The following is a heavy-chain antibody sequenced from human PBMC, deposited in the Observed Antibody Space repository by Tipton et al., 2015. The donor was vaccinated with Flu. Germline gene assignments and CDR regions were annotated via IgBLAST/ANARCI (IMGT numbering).Heavy chain of an antibody. CDR1: GLTVSSSY. CDR2: IYSGGWI. J-gene: IGHJ3*02. V-gene: IGHV3-53*01. Sequence: VQLVQSGGGLIQPGGSLRLSCAASGLTVSSSYMSWVRQAPGKGLEWVSVIYSGGWISYADSVKGGFTISRDNSKNTLYLQMSSLRAEDTAVYYCARNYYGSGRGGLDIWGQGTMVTVPS. CDR3: ARNYYGSGRGGLDI. D-gene: IGHD3-10*01.